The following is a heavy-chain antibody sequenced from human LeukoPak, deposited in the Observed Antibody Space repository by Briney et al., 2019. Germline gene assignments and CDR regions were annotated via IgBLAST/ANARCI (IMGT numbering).Heavy chain of an antibody. CDR2: SSSSSGYT. D-gene: IGHD2/OR15-2a*01. Sequence: PGGSLRLSCAASGFTFSDFYMSWIRQAPGMGLEWVSYSSSSSGYTKYADSVKGRFTISRDSAKNSLYLQMNSLRAEDTAVYYCARSQWGTSFGRAGDFDYWGQGTLVTVPS. V-gene: IGHV3-11*03. J-gene: IGHJ4*02. CDR3: ARSQWGTSFGRAGDFDY. CDR1: GFTFSDFY.